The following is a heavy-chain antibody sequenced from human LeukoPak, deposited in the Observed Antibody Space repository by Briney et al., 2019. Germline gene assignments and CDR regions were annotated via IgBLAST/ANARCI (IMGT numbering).Heavy chain of an antibody. CDR2: INHSGST. CDR1: GGSFSGYY. V-gene: IGHV4-34*01. D-gene: IGHD1-26*01. CDR3: ARGPYNGSYEDPYYYFDY. J-gene: IGHJ4*02. Sequence: PSETLSLTCAVYGGSFSGYYWSWIRQPPGKGLEWIGEINHSGSTNYNPSLKSRVTISVDTSKNQFSLKLSSVTAADTAVYYCARGPYNGSYEDPYYYFDYWGQGTLVTVSS.